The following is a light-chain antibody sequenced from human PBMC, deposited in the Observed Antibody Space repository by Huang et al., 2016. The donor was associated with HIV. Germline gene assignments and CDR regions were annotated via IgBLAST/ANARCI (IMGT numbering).Light chain of an antibody. V-gene: IGKV1-NL1*01. CDR2: AAS. CDR1: QGISNS. J-gene: IGKJ1*01. CDR3: QQYYSTPQT. Sequence: DIQMTQSPSSLSASVGDRVTITCRASQGISNSLAWYQQKPGKAPKLLLYAASRLESGVPSRCSGSGSGTDYTLTISSLQPEGFATYYCQQYYSTPQTFGQGTKVEIK.